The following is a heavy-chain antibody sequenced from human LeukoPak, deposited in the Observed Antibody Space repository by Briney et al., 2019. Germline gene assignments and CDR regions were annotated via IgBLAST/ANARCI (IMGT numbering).Heavy chain of an antibody. CDR2: ISGSGGGA. Sequence: QPGGSLRLSCAASGFTFSSYAMSWVRQAPGRGLEWVASISGSGGGAYYADSVKGRYTIARDNSKNTLSLQMNSLRAEDTAVYYCAKAVSVVVTDLDYWGQGTLVTVSS. D-gene: IGHD2-21*02. J-gene: IGHJ4*02. CDR1: GFTFSSYA. V-gene: IGHV3-23*01. CDR3: AKAVSVVVTDLDY.